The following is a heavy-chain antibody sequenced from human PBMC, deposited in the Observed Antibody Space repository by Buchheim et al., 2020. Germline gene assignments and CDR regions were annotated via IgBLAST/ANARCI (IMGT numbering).Heavy chain of an antibody. CDR3: TRLPYCSSTSCLEGY. CDR2: IRSKAHNYAT. D-gene: IGHD2-2*01. J-gene: IGHJ4*02. CDR1: GFTFSGSA. Sequence: EVQLVESGGGLVQPGGSLKLSCAASGFTFSGSAMNWVRQASGKGLEWVGRIRSKAHNYATTYGASMKGRFTISRDDSKKTAYLQMNSLKTEDTAVYYCTRLPYCSSTSCLEGYWGQGTL. V-gene: IGHV3-73*01.